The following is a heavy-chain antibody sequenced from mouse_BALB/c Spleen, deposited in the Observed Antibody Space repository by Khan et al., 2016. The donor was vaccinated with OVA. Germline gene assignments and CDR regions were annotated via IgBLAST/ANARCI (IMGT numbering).Heavy chain of an antibody. CDR3: ARGGGVNRFAY. CDR2: ISTYYGDA. J-gene: IGHJ3*01. D-gene: IGHD2-1*01. V-gene: IGHV1S137*01. Sequence: VQLKQSGAELVRPGVSVKISCKGSGYTFTDFTMHWVKQSHAKSLEWIGVISTYYGDATYNEKFKGKATLTVDKSSSTAYMELARLTSEDSAIFYCARGGGVNRFAYWGQGTLVTVSA. CDR1: GYTFTDFT.